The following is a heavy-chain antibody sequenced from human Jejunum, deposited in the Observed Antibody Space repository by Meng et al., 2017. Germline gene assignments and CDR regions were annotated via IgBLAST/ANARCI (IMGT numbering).Heavy chain of an antibody. Sequence: QVHLPESGPGLLKPSGTLSLTCAVSGGSISTSDWWSWVRQPPGKGLEWIGEIHHSGSTNYNPSLKSRVTISVDKSKNQFSLKLNSVTAADTAVYYCAREWSGSYRHFDYWGQGTLVTVSS. V-gene: IGHV4-4*02. CDR2: IHHSGST. CDR3: AREWSGSYRHFDY. D-gene: IGHD1-26*01. CDR1: GGSISTSDW. J-gene: IGHJ4*02.